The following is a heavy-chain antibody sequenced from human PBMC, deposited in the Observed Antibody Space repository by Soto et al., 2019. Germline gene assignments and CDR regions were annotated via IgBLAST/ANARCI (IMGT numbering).Heavy chain of an antibody. CDR2: ISAYKGNT. Sequence: QVQLVQSGAEVKKPGASVKVSFRASGYTFTSYGISWVRQAPGQGLEWMGWISAYKGNTKYAQKLQGRVTMTTDTSASTAYMERRSMRSDDTAVYYCARDASNTVATSIYYYYGMDVWGQGTTVTVSS. J-gene: IGHJ6*02. D-gene: IGHD5-12*01. V-gene: IGHV1-18*01. CDR1: GYTFTSYG. CDR3: ARDASNTVATSIYYYYGMDV.